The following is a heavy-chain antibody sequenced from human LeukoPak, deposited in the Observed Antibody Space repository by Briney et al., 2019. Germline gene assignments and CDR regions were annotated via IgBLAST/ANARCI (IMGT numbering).Heavy chain of an antibody. J-gene: IGHJ5*02. CDR1: GFTLSSYA. CDR3: VRLSWELGDGGVT. Sequence: GGSLRLSCAASGFTLSSYAMSWVRQAPGKGLEWVSAISDSGNTYHADSVKGRFTISRDNAKNTLYLQMNSLRVEDTAVYYCVRLSWELGDGGVTWGQGTLVTVSS. D-gene: IGHD1-26*01. V-gene: IGHV3-23*01. CDR2: ISDSGNT.